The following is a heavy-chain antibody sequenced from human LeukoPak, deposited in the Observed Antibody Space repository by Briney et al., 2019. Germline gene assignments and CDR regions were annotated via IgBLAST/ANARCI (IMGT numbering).Heavy chain of an antibody. CDR3: ARVATMVRGVIINYYYYYMDV. J-gene: IGHJ6*03. Sequence: EGSLRLSCAASGFTFSSYWMSWVRQAPGKGLEWVANIKQDGSEKYYVDSVKGRFTISRDNAKNSLYLQMNSLRAEDTAVYYCARVATMVRGVIINYYYYYMDVWGKGTTVTVSS. CDR1: GFTFSSYW. CDR2: IKQDGSEK. V-gene: IGHV3-7*01. D-gene: IGHD3-10*01.